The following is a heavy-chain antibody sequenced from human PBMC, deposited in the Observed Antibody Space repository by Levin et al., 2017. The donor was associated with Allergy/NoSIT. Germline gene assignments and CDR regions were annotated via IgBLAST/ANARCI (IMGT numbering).Heavy chain of an antibody. Sequence: GESLKISCAASGFTLSSSGMHWVRQAPGKGLEWVAVIWYDGSNKYYADSVKGRFTISRDNAKNRLYLQMNSLRAEDTAVYYCARDGKYDDYYYIDVWGKGTTVTVSS. CDR2: IWYDGSNK. J-gene: IGHJ6*03. D-gene: IGHD3-3*01. CDR1: GFTLSSSG. V-gene: IGHV3-33*01. CDR3: ARDGKYDDYYYIDV.